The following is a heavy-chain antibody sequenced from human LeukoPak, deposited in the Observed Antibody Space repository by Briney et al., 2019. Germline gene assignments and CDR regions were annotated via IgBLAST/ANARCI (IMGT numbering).Heavy chain of an antibody. CDR1: GFTFDDYA. CDR3: AKDATGYWGSEYAFDI. D-gene: IGHD7-27*01. Sequence: GGSLRLSCAASGFTFDDYAMHWVRQAPGKGLEWVSGISWNSGSIGYADSVKGRFTISRDNAKNSLYLQMNSLRAEDMALYYCAKDATGYWGSEYAFDIWGQGTMVTVSS. V-gene: IGHV3-9*03. CDR2: ISWNSGSI. J-gene: IGHJ3*02.